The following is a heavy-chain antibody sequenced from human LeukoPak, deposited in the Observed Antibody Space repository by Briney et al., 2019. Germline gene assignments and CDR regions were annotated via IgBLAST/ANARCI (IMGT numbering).Heavy chain of an antibody. D-gene: IGHD2-2*01. CDR2: ISGNNDNP. J-gene: IGHJ4*02. CDR1: GYTFSNFG. CDR3: ARDGTSTDDY. Sequence: ASVKVSCKASGYTFSNFGISWVRQAPGQGLEWMGWISGNNDNPNYGQKFQGRFTVTTDSSTSTAYMELRDLRSDDTAVYYCARDGTSTDDYWGQGTLVSVSS. V-gene: IGHV1-18*01.